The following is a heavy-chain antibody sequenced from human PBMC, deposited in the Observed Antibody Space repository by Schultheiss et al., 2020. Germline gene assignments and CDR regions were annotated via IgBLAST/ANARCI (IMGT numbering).Heavy chain of an antibody. CDR1: GFTFSSYW. J-gene: IGHJ4*02. Sequence: CGSLRLSCAASGFTFSSYWMTWVRQAPGKGLEWVANINQDGSEKYYVDSVKGRFTISRDNARDNAKNSLYLQMNSLRAEDTAVYYCARVGQQLVYFDYWGQGTLVTVSS. CDR2: INQDGSEK. CDR3: ARVGQQLVYFDY. V-gene: IGHV3-7*01. D-gene: IGHD6-13*01.